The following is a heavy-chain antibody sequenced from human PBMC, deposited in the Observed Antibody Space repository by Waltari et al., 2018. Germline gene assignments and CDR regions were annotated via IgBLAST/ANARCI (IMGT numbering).Heavy chain of an antibody. Sequence: EVQLVESGGDLVQPGRSLRLFCTASGFTFDGYAMHWLRQAPGKCLEWVSGISWNSGDIGYGDSVKGRFTISRDNAKKSLYLQMNSLRVEDTALYYCARMITGGYSLDFWGQGTLVTVSS. J-gene: IGHJ4*02. CDR3: ARMITGGYSLDF. D-gene: IGHD2-15*01. CDR1: GFTFDGYA. CDR2: ISWNSGDI. V-gene: IGHV3-9*01.